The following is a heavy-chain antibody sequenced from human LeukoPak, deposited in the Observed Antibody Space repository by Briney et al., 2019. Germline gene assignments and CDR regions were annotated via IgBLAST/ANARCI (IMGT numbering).Heavy chain of an antibody. V-gene: IGHV3-33*01. CDR1: GFTFSIYG. CDR3: ARRYCSSTGCYMGYDYYSMDV. Sequence: PGGSLRLSCAASGFTFSIYGMQWVRQAPGKGLEWVALIWSDGSETYYADSVKGRFTISRDNSKNTLYLQMNGLRAEDTAVYYCARRYCSSTGCYMGYDYYSMDVWGQGTTVTVSS. J-gene: IGHJ6*02. D-gene: IGHD2-2*02. CDR2: IWSDGSET.